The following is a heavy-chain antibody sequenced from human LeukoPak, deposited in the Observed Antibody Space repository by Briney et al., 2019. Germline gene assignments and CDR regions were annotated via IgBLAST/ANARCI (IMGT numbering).Heavy chain of an antibody. V-gene: IGHV1-3*03. CDR1: GYTFTSYA. Sequence: ASVKVSCKASGYTFTSYAMHWVRQAPGQRLEWMGWINAGNGNTKYSQEFQGRVTITRDTSASTAYMELSSLRSEDMAVYYCAREERRDGYNYVGNRGQGTLVTVSS. CDR2: INAGNGNT. D-gene: IGHD5-24*01. CDR3: AREERRDGYNYVGN. J-gene: IGHJ4*02.